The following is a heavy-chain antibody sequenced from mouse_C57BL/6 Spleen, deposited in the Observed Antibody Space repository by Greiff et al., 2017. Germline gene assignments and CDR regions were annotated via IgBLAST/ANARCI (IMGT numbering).Heavy chain of an antibody. CDR3: ARSNYYGSSPYYFDY. D-gene: IGHD1-1*01. J-gene: IGHJ2*01. CDR2: IFPGSGST. V-gene: IGHV1-75*01. CDR1: GYTFTDYY. Sequence: QVQLHQSGPELVKPGASVKISCKASGYTFTDYYINWVKQRPGQGLEWIGWIFPGSGSTYYNEKFKGKATLSVDKSSSTAYMLLSSLTSEDSAVYFCARSNYYGSSPYYFDYWGQGTTLTVSS.